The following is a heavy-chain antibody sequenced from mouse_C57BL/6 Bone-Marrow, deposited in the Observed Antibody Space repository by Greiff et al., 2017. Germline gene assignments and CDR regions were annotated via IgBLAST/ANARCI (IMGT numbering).Heavy chain of an antibody. V-gene: IGHV1-85*01. CDR3: ARGVGDRGDDY. Sequence: VKLMESGPELVKPGASVKLSCKASGYTFTSYDIYWVKPRPGQGLEWIGWIYPRGGSTKYNEKFKGKATLTVDTSDSTSYMELHSLTSADSAVYFCARGVGDRGDDYWGQGTTLTVS. CDR2: IYPRGGST. CDR1: GYTFTSYD. D-gene: IGHD2-13*01. J-gene: IGHJ2*01.